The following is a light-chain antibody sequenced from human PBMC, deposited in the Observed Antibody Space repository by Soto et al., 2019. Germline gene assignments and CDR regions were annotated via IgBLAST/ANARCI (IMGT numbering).Light chain of an antibody. CDR2: GAS. CDR3: QQYGNSPQIT. J-gene: IGKJ5*01. V-gene: IGKV3-20*01. Sequence: EIVLTQSPGTLSLSPGERATLSCRASQSVRNSYLAWYQQKPGQAPMLLMSGASSRSTGIPDRFSGNGSGTDFTLTISRLEPEDFAVYYCQQYGNSPQITFGQGTRLEIK. CDR1: QSVRNSY.